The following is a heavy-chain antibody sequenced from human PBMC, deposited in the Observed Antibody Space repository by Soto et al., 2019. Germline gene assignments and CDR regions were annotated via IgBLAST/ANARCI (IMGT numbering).Heavy chain of an antibody. CDR2: ISWNSRSI. V-gene: IGHV3-9*01. CDR1: GFTFDDYA. J-gene: IGHJ4*02. Sequence: EVQLVESGGGLVQPGRSLRLSCAASGFTFDDYAMHWVRQAPGRGLEWISIISWNSRSIGYADSVKGRFTISRDNAKNFLYLQMNSLRAEDTALYYCAKDTHDILTGPLHYWGQGTLVTVSS. CDR3: AKDTHDILTGPLHY. D-gene: IGHD3-9*01.